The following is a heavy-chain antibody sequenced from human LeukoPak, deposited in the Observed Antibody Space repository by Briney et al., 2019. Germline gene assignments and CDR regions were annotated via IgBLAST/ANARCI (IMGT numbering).Heavy chain of an antibody. CDR2: ISYDGSNK. CDR1: GFTFSSYG. D-gene: IGHD1-26*01. J-gene: IGHJ4*02. CDR3: AKEGAIVEYYFDY. Sequence: GRSLRLSCAASGFTFSSYGMHWVRQAPGKGLEWVAVISYDGSNKYYADSVKGQFTISRDNSKNTLYLQMNSLRAEDTAVYYCAKEGAIVEYYFDYWGQGTLVSVSS. V-gene: IGHV3-30*18.